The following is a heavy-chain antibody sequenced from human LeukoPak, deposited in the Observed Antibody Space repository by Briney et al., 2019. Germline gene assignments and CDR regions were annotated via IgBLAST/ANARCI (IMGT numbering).Heavy chain of an antibody. D-gene: IGHD2-2*01. CDR3: AREYCSSTSCLLAS. J-gene: IGHJ4*02. Sequence: GASLRLSCAASGFTFSSYGMHSARPAPGKGLEWVAFIRYDGSNKYYADSVKGRFTISRHNSKNTLYLQMNSLPAEDTAVYYCAREYCSSTSCLLASWGQGTLVTVSS. V-gene: IGHV3-30*02. CDR2: IRYDGSNK. CDR1: GFTFSSYG.